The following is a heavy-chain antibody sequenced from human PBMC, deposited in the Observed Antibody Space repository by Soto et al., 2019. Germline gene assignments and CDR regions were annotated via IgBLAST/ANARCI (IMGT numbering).Heavy chain of an antibody. D-gene: IGHD3-9*01. V-gene: IGHV4-39*01. J-gene: IGHJ4*02. Sequence: SETLSLTYTVSGGSISSSSYYWGWIRQPPGKGLEWIGSIYYGGSTYYNPSLKSRVTISVDTSKNQFSLKLSSVTAADTAVYYCARRIWYYDILTGYSYFDYWGQGTLVTVSS. CDR3: ARRIWYYDILTGYSYFDY. CDR2: IYYGGST. CDR1: GGSISSSSYY.